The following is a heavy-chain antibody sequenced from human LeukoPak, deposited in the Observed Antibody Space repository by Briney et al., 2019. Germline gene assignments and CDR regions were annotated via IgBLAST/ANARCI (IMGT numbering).Heavy chain of an antibody. V-gene: IGHV4-59*08. J-gene: IGHJ4*02. CDR1: GGSISSYY. CDR3: ARWGYSYGDDY. Sequence: SETLSLTCSVSGGSISSYYWSWLRQRPGKGLEWIGNIYYSGSTNYNPSLKSRVTISVDTSKNQFSLKLSSVTAADTAVYYCARWGYSYGDDYWGQGTLVTVSS. CDR2: IYYSGST. D-gene: IGHD5-18*01.